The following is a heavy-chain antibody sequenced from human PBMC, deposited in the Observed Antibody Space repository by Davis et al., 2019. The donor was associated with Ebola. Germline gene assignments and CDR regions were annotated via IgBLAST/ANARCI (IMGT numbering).Heavy chain of an antibody. J-gene: IGHJ4*02. CDR1: GGSISSYY. V-gene: IGHV4-59*01. Sequence: SETLSLTCTVSGGSISSYYWSWIRQPPGKGLEWIGYIYYSGITNYNPSLKSRVTISVDTSKNQFSLKLSSVTAADTAVYYCARGAIAVAGTVDYWGQGTLVTVSS. CDR3: ARGAIAVAGTVDY. CDR2: IYYSGIT. D-gene: IGHD6-19*01.